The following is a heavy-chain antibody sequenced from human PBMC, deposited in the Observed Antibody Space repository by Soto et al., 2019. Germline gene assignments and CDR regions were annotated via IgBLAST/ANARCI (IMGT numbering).Heavy chain of an antibody. CDR3: ASAGYGMDV. CDR2: IDPSDSYT. Sequence: GESLKISCKGSGYSFTRYWISWVRQMPGRGLEWMGRIDPSDSYTNYSPSFQGHVTISADKSISTAYLQWSSLKASDTAMYYCASAGYGMDVWGQGTTVTVSS. V-gene: IGHV5-10-1*01. CDR1: GYSFTRYW. J-gene: IGHJ6*02.